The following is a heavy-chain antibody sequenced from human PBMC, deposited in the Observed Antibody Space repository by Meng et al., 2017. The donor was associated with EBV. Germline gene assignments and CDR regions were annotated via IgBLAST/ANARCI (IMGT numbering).Heavy chain of an antibody. CDR1: GGPFRYYA. V-gene: IGHV1-69*01. D-gene: IGHD3-10*01. CDR2: FLPRLGAP. J-gene: IGHJ4*02. CDR3: ASESGRGYTPDY. Sequence: QGQLVQLAAEVKQPGSSVKVSCKASGGPFRYYAISWVRQAPGQGLEWLGGFLPRLGAPNYAQKFHGRVKITADESTSTHYMDLSSLRSEDTAIYYCASESGRGYTPDYWGQGTLVTVSS.